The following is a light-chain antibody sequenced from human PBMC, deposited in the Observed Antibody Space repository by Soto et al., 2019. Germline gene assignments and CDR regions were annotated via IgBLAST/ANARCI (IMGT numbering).Light chain of an antibody. V-gene: IGLV2-14*03. J-gene: IGLJ3*02. Sequence: QSALTQPASVSGSPGQSITISCTGTTSDIGSYNRVSWYQQYPGKAPTLMIKDVSNRPSGVSDRFSGSKSGNTASLTISGLQAEDDADYYCSSFTSSSTWVFGGGTKVTVL. CDR1: TSDIGSYNR. CDR2: DVS. CDR3: SSFTSSSTWV.